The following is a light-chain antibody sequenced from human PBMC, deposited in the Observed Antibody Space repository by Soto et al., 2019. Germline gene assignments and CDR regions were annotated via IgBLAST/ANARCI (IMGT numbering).Light chain of an antibody. Sequence: EIVMTQSPVTLSVSPGERATLSCRASQSVSSNLAWYQQKPGQAPRLLIYGASTRATSIPPRFSGSGSGTEFTLTISSLQSEDFAVFYCQQYNNWAPGTFGQGTKVEIK. CDR3: QQYNNWAPGT. J-gene: IGKJ1*01. V-gene: IGKV3-15*01. CDR2: GAS. CDR1: QSVSSN.